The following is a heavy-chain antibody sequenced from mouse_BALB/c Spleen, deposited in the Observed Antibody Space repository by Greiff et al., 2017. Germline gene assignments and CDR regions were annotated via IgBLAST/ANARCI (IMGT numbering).Heavy chain of an antibody. J-gene: IGHJ4*01. V-gene: IGHV2-6-7*01. CDR1: GFSLTGYG. CDR3: ARVGDGHYGAMDY. D-gene: IGHD1-1*02. Sequence: VQVVESGPGLVAPSQSLSITCTVSGFSLTGYGVNWVRQPPGKGLEWLGMIWGDGSTDYNSALKSRLSISKDNSKSQVFLKMNSLQTDDTARYYCARVGDGHYGAMDYWGQGTSVTVSS. CDR2: IWGDGST.